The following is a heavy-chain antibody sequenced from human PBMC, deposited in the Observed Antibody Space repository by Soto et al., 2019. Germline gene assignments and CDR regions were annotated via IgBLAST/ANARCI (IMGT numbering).Heavy chain of an antibody. J-gene: IGHJ4*02. CDR1: GFPFRSYG. D-gene: IGHD2-15*01. CDR3: ARDQTDSGGYSDS. CDR2: IWNDGSHA. V-gene: IGHV3-33*01. Sequence: QVQLVESGGGVVQPGGSLRLSCEGSGFPFRSYGIQWVRQAPGKGLEWLGLIWNDGSHAYYADSMKGRFTISRDNSKNTVFLQVSNLRAEDTAVYFCARDQTDSGGYSDSWGQGTLVTVSS.